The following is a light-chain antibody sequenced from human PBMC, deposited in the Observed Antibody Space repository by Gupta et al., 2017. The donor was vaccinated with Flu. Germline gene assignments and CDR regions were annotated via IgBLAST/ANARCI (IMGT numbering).Light chain of an antibody. Sequence: QSVLTQPPSASGTPGQRVTISCSGCSTNIGSNTVNWYKQLPGTAPKLLIYSNNQRPSGVPDRFSGSKSGTSASLAISGLQSEDEADYYCAAWDDSLNGWVFGGGTKLTVL. CDR3: AAWDDSLNGWV. CDR1: STNIGSNT. CDR2: SNN. J-gene: IGLJ3*02. V-gene: IGLV1-44*01.